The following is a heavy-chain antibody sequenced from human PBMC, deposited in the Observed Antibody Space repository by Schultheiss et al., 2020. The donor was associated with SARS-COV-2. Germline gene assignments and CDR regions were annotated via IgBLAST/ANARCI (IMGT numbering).Heavy chain of an antibody. CDR2: INHSGST. V-gene: IGHV4-34*01. CDR3: ARGLLTVTLGDY. D-gene: IGHD4-17*01. CDR1: GFTFSSYA. Sequence: GSLRLSCAASGFTFSSYAMYWVRQAPGKGLEWIGEINHSGSTNYNPSLKSRVTISVDTSKNQFSLKLSSVTAADTAVYYCARGLLTVTLGDYWGQGTLVTVSS. J-gene: IGHJ4*02.